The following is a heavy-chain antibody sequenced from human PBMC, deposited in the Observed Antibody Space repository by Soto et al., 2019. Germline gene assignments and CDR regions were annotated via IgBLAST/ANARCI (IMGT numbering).Heavy chain of an antibody. J-gene: IGHJ4*02. CDR3: ARVAY. V-gene: IGHV3-21*01. Sequence: GSLILSCEASVFTFIRVSMNWVRQVPGKGLEWVASISSGSADTWYADSVKGRFILSRDYAQHSLFLQMNNLRPEDTAMYYCARVAYWGPGTQVTVSS. CDR1: VFTFIRVS. CDR2: ISSGSADT.